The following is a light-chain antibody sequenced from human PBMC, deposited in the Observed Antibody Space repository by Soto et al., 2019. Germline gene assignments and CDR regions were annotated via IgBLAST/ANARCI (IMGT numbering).Light chain of an antibody. J-gene: IGKJ1*01. CDR3: QQYYSYPWT. Sequence: AIRMTQSPSSFSASTGDRVTITCRASQGISSYLAWYQQKQGKAPKLLIYAASTLQSGVPSRFSVSGSGTDFTLTIGCLQSEDFATYYCQQYYSYPWTFGQGTKVEIK. V-gene: IGKV1-8*01. CDR2: AAS. CDR1: QGISSY.